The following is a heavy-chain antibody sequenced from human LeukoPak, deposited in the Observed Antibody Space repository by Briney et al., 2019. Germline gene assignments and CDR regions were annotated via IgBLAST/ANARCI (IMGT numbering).Heavy chain of an antibody. CDR1: GFTFKNCA. CDR3: AREIEMASNNLDS. CDR2: VTSDGSSA. D-gene: IGHD5-24*01. J-gene: IGHJ4*02. V-gene: IGHV3-74*01. Sequence: PGGSLRLSCVASGFTFKNCAMSWVRQAPGKGLEWVSRVTSDGSSASYADSVKGRFTISRDNAKNTLYLQMNSVRAEDTAVYYCAREIEMASNNLDSWGQGTLVTVSS.